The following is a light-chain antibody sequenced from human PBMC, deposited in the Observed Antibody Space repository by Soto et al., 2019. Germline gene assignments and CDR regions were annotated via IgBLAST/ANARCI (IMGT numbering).Light chain of an antibody. Sequence: DIQMTQSPSTLSASVGDRVTITCRASQSIDNWLAWYQQKPGKTPKTLIYKASNLETGVPSRFSGSGSGAEFTLTISSLQPDDFATYYCQHLKTFGQGTKVDIK. CDR1: QSIDNW. CDR3: QHLKT. CDR2: KAS. V-gene: IGKV1-5*03. J-gene: IGKJ1*01.